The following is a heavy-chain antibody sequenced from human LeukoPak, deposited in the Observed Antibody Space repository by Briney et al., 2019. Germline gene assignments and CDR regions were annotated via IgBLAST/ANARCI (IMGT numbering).Heavy chain of an antibody. Sequence: SETLSLTCTVSGGSISSYYWSWIRQPPGKGLEWIGDIYYSGSTNYNPSLKSRVTISVDTSKNHFSLKLSSVTAADTAVYYCARASRYSSGWPDYWGQGTLVTVSS. CDR3: ARASRYSSGWPDY. J-gene: IGHJ4*02. CDR2: IYYSGST. CDR1: GGSISSYY. D-gene: IGHD6-19*01. V-gene: IGHV4-59*01.